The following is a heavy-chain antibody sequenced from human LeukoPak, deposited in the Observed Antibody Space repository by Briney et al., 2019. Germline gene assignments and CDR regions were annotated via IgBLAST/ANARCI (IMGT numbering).Heavy chain of an antibody. CDR2: IYTSGST. V-gene: IGHV4-4*07. CDR1: GGSISSYY. CDR3: ARDYYDSSGRDAFDI. D-gene: IGHD3-22*01. Sequence: PETLSLTCTVSGGSISSYYWSWIRQPAGKGLGWIGRIYTSGSTNYNPSLKSRVTMSVDTSKNQFSLKLSSVTAADTAVYYCARDYYDSSGRDAFDIWGQGTMVTVSS. J-gene: IGHJ3*02.